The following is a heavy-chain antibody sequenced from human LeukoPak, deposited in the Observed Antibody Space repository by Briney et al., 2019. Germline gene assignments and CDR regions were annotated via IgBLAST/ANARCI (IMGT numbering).Heavy chain of an antibody. V-gene: IGHV4-59*01. J-gene: IGHJ4*02. CDR1: GGSISRYY. Sequence: SETLSLTCTVSGGSISRYYWSWIRQPPGKGLEWIGYIYYSGSTNYNPSLKSRVTISVDTSKNQFSLKLSSVTAADTAVYYCARGMVRGVISLLAYWGQGTLVTVSS. D-gene: IGHD3-10*01. CDR2: IYYSGST. CDR3: ARGMVRGVISLLAY.